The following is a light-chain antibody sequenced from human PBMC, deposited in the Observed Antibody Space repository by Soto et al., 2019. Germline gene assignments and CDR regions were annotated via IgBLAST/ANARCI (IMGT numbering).Light chain of an antibody. Sequence: DIVMTQSPDSLAVSLGERATINCKSSQSVLYSSNNNNYLAWYQQKPGQPPKLLIYWASTRESGVPDRFSGSESGTDFTLTISSLQAEDVAVYYCQQYYSPPHTFGQGTKLEIK. CDR2: WAS. J-gene: IGKJ2*01. CDR1: QSVLYSSNNNNY. V-gene: IGKV4-1*01. CDR3: QQYYSPPHT.